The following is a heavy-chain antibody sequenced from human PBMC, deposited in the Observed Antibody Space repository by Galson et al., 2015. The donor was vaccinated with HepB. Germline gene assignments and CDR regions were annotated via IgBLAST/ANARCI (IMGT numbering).Heavy chain of an antibody. CDR1: GFTFSSYW. CDR2: IKQDGSEK. J-gene: IGHJ4*02. Sequence: SLRLSCAASGFTFSSYWMSWVRQAPGKGLEWVANIKQDGSEKYYVDSVKGRFTISRDNAKNSLYLQMNSLRAEDTAVYYCAKDIVVVVAASDYWGQGTLVTVSS. D-gene: IGHD2-15*01. CDR3: AKDIVVVVAASDY. V-gene: IGHV3-7*03.